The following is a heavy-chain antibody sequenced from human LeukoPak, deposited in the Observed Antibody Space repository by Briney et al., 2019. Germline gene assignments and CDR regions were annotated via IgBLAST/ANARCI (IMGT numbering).Heavy chain of an antibody. D-gene: IGHD3-22*01. Sequence: GGSLRLSCAASGFTVSSNYMSWVRQAPGKGLEWVSVIYSGGSTYYADSVKGRFTISRDNSKNTLYLQVNSLRAEDTAVYYCARDLTYDSSGHSYDYWGQGTLVTVSS. V-gene: IGHV3-66*01. CDR1: GFTVSSNY. J-gene: IGHJ4*02. CDR2: IYSGGST. CDR3: ARDLTYDSSGHSYDY.